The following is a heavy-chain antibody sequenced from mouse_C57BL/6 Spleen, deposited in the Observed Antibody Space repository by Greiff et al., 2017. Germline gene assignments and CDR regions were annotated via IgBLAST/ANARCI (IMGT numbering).Heavy chain of an antibody. Sequence: EVQLQQSGAELVKPGASVKLSCTASGFNIKDYYMHWVKQRTEQGLEWIGRIDPEDGETKYAPKFQGKATITADPSSNTAYLQLSRLTSEDTAVYYWASQGNDGYSVYAMDYWGQGTSVTVAS. J-gene: IGHJ4*01. V-gene: IGHV14-2*01. CDR1: GFNIKDYY. CDR2: IDPEDGET. CDR3: ASQGNDGYSVYAMDY. D-gene: IGHD2-3*01.